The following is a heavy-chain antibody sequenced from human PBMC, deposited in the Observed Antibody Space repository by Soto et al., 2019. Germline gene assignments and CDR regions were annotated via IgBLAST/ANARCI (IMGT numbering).Heavy chain of an antibody. CDR2: INPTGGTT. CDR1: GYTFTSHY. D-gene: IGHD6-6*01. J-gene: IGHJ6*02. V-gene: IGHV1-46*01. CDR3: ARDSSRGITPRLLFSDMDV. Sequence: ASVKVSCKTSGYTFTSHYVHWVRQAPGQGLEWMGMINPTGGTTTYAHNFQGRVTMTRDTSTSTVYMDLSSLSFEDTAVYYCARDSSRGITPRLLFSDMDVWGQGTPVTVSS.